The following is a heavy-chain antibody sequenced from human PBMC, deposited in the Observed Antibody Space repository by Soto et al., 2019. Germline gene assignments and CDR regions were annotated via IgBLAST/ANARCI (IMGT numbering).Heavy chain of an antibody. CDR2: MNPNSGNT. Sequence: QVPLVQSGAEVKKPGASVKVSCKASGYTFTSYDINWVRQATGQGLEWMGWMNPNSGNTGYAQKFQGRGTMTRNTSISTAYMELSSLRSEDTAVYYCAREEGDYYYYYGMDVWGQGTTVTVSS. J-gene: IGHJ6*02. CDR1: GYTFTSYD. D-gene: IGHD3-16*01. V-gene: IGHV1-8*01. CDR3: AREEGDYYYYYGMDV.